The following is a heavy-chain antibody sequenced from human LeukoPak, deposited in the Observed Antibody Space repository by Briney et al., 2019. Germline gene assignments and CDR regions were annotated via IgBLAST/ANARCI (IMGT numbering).Heavy chain of an antibody. J-gene: IGHJ3*02. CDR1: VGSIGDYY. V-gene: IGHV4-30-4*01. CDR2: IHYSGNT. CDR3: ARESPPDAFDI. Sequence: SQTLSLTCTVSVGSIGDYYWSWIRQPPGQGLEWLGYIHYSGNTYYNPSLKSRLIISIDASKNQFSLNLSSVTAADTAVYYCARESPPDAFDIWGRGTVVTVSS.